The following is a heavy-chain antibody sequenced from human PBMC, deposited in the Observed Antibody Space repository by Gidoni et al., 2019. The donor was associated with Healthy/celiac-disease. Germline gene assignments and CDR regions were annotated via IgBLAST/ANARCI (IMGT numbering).Heavy chain of an antibody. J-gene: IGHJ3*02. CDR1: GYTFTGYY. Sequence: QVQLVQSGAAVKKPGASVKVSCKASGYTFTGYYMHWVRQAPGQGLEWMGWINPNSGGTNYAQKFQGRVTMTRDTSISTAYMELSRLRSDDTAVYYCARDRPDYCSGGSCYLGAFDIWGQGTMVTVSS. V-gene: IGHV1-2*02. CDR3: ARDRPDYCSGGSCYLGAFDI. CDR2: INPNSGGT. D-gene: IGHD2-15*01.